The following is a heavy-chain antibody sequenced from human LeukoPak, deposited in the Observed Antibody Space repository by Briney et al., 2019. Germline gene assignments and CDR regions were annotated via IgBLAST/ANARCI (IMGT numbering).Heavy chain of an antibody. D-gene: IGHD6-13*01. CDR3: ARDRVRRQLVGRKNYYYYMDV. CDR2: IYYSGST. Sequence: PSETLSLTCTVSGGSISSYYWSWLRQPPGKGLEWIGYIYYSGSTNYNPSLKSRRVTISVDTSKNQFSLKLSSVTAADTAVYYCARDRVRRQLVGRKNYYYYMDVWGKGTTVTISS. J-gene: IGHJ6*03. CDR1: GGSISSYY. V-gene: IGHV4-59*01.